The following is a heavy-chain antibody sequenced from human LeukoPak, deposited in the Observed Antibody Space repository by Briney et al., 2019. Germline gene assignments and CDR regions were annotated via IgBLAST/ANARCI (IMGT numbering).Heavy chain of an antibody. CDR2: ISYDGSNK. D-gene: IGHD6-13*01. CDR3: ARGQRTSWYTNFDY. J-gene: IGHJ4*02. V-gene: IGHV3-30-3*01. CDR1: GFTFSDYW. Sequence: GGSLRLSCAASGFTFSDYWMSWVRQAPGKGLEWVAVISYDGSNKYYADSVKGRFTISRDNSKNTLYLQMNSLRAEDTAVYYCARGQRTSWYTNFDYWGQGTLVTVSS.